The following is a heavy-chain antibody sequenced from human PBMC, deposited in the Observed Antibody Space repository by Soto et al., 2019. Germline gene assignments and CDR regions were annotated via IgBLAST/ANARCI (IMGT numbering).Heavy chain of an antibody. D-gene: IGHD6-19*01. CDR3: ARDAAVPGESDRFDY. V-gene: IGHV4-34*01. Sequence: LSLTCAVYGGSFSGYYWSWIRQPPGKGLEWIGEINHSGSTNYNPSLKSRVTMSVDTSKNEFSLKLTSLTAADTAIYYCARDAAVPGESDRFDYWGQGTLVTVSS. CDR2: INHSGST. CDR1: GGSFSGYY. J-gene: IGHJ4*02.